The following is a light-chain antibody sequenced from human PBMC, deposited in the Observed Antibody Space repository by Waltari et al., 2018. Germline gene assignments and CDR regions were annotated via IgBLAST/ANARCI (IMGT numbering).Light chain of an antibody. Sequence: DIQMTQSPSSLSASVGDRVTITCRASQNIRNNLNWYHQKPGKAPKHLIYAASTLQSGVPSRFSGSGSGTDFTLTISSLQPEDSATYYCQQSYSTTTFGGGTKVEIK. CDR1: QNIRNN. CDR2: AAS. CDR3: QQSYSTTT. J-gene: IGKJ4*01. V-gene: IGKV1-39*01.